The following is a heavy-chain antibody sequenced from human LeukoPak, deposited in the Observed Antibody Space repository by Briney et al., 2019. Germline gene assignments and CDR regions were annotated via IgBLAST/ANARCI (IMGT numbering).Heavy chain of an antibody. V-gene: IGHV3-23*01. D-gene: IGHD6-19*01. CDR2: MRGSGGGT. CDR3: AKAGIGVVGYFDY. Sequence: GGSLRLSCAASGFTFSSYAMSWVRQAPGKGLECVSAMRGSGGGTYYADSVKGRFTISRDNSKNTMYLQMNSLRDEATALYYCAKAGIGVVGYFDYWGQGTLVTVSS. CDR1: GFTFSSYA. J-gene: IGHJ4*02.